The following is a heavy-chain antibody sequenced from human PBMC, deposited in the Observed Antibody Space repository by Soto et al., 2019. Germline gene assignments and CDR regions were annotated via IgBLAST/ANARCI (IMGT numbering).Heavy chain of an antibody. D-gene: IGHD2-21*02. V-gene: IGHV4-31*03. Sequence: PSETLALTCTVSGGCISSGGYYWSWIRQHPGKGLEWFGYIYYSGSTYYNPSLKSRVTISVDTSKNQFSLKLSSVTAADTAVYYCARDRGCGDCYPDPRDTDDAFDIWGQGTMVTVS. J-gene: IGHJ3*02. CDR3: ARDRGCGDCYPDPRDTDDAFDI. CDR2: IYYSGST. CDR1: GGCISSGGYY.